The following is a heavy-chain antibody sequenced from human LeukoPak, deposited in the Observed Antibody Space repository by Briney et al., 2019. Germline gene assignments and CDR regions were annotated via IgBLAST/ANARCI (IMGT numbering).Heavy chain of an antibody. CDR3: ARAGSGWSFDY. CDR1: GGSISSYY. Sequence: PSETLSLTCTVSGGSISSYYWTWIRQPPGKGLEWIGFIYYSGSTNYNPSLKSRVTISVDTSKDQFSLRLSSVTAADTAVYYCARAGSGWSFDYWGQEPWSPSPQ. V-gene: IGHV4-59*01. CDR2: IYYSGST. J-gene: IGHJ4*01. D-gene: IGHD6-19*01.